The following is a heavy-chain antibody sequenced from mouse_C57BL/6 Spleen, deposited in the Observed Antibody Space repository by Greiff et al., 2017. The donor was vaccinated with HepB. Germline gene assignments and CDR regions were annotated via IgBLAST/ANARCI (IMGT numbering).Heavy chain of an antibody. J-gene: IGHJ2*01. CDR1: GYSITSGYY. CDR2: ISYDGSN. V-gene: IGHV3-6*01. CDR3: AREDSNYFDY. Sequence: DVQLQESGPGLVKPSQSLSLTCSVTGYSITSGYYWNWIRQFPGNKLEWMGYISYDGSNNYNPSLKNRISITRDTSKNQFFLKLNSVTTEDTATYYCAREDSNYFDYWGQCTTLTVSS.